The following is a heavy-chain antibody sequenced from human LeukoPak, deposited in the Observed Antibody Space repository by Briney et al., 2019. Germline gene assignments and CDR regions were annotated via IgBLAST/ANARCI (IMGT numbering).Heavy chain of an antibody. V-gene: IGHV1-2*02. J-gene: IGHJ4*02. CDR2: INPNSGGT. D-gene: IGHD5-24*01. Sequence: ASVKVSCKASGYTFTDYYMHWVRQAPGQGPEWMGWINPNSGGTNYAQKFQGRVTMTRDTSISTAYMELSRLTSDDTAVYYCARMVPVRDGYNIIDYWGQGTLVTVSS. CDR3: ARMVPVRDGYNIIDY. CDR1: GYTFTDYY.